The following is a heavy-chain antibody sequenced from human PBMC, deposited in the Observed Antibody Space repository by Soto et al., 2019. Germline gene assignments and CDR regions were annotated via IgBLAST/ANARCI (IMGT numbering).Heavy chain of an antibody. CDR3: ASVAI. CDR2: IKQDGTEK. CDR1: GLPFRNYW. D-gene: IGHD5-12*01. Sequence: EVQLVESGGGLVQPGGPLRLSLAASGLPFRNYWMSWFRQAPGKGLEWVANIKQDGTEKNYVDSVRGRFTISRDNAKNSLDLQMNSLTAEDTAVYYCASVAIWGQGTLVTVSS. J-gene: IGHJ4*02. V-gene: IGHV3-7*01.